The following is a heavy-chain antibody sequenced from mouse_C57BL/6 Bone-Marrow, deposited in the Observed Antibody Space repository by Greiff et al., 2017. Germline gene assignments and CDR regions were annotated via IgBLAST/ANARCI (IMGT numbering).Heavy chain of an antibody. D-gene: IGHD2-12*01. Sequence: VQLQQSGAELARPGASVKMSCKASGYTFTSYTMHWVKQRPGQGLEWIGDINPSSGYTKYNHKFKDKATLTADTSSSTAYMQLSSLTSEDSAVYYCARFLYDVGFAYWGQGTLVTVSA. V-gene: IGHV1-4*01. J-gene: IGHJ3*01. CDR3: ARFLYDVGFAY. CDR2: INPSSGYT. CDR1: GYTFTSYT.